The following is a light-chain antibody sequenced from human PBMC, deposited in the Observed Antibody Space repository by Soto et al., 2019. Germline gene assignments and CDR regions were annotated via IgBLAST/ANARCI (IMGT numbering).Light chain of an antibody. CDR3: QHYNSYSAA. CDR1: QTISSW. Sequence: DIPMTQSPSTLSGSVGDRVTITCRASQTISSWLAWYQQKPGKAPKLLIYKASTLKSGVPSRFSGSGSGTEFPLTISRLQRDDFAAYYCQHYNSYSAAFGQGTKVQLK. CDR2: KAS. V-gene: IGKV1-5*03. J-gene: IGKJ1*01.